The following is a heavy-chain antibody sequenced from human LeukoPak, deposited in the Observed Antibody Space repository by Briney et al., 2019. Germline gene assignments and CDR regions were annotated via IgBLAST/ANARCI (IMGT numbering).Heavy chain of an antibody. CDR3: ARAGYSSGYDY. Sequence: PGGSLRLSCAPSAFTFISYSMACVRQAPGKGLEWLANIEKDGSQTYYVDSMEGRFTISRDNAKNSLYLQMNSLRAEDTALYYCARAGYSSGYDYWGQGTLVTVSS. V-gene: IGHV3-7*01. CDR1: AFTFISYS. D-gene: IGHD6-19*01. J-gene: IGHJ4*02. CDR2: IEKDGSQT.